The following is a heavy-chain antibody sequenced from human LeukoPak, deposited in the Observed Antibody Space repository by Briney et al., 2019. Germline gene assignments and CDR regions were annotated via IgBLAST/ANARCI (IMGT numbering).Heavy chain of an antibody. CDR2: ISRSGSTI. J-gene: IGHJ3*02. D-gene: IGHD4-17*01. Sequence: GGSLRLSCAASGFTFSNYELNWVRQAPGKGLEWVSYISRSGSTIYYADSVKGRFTISRDNAKNSLYLQMNSLRAEDTAVYYCARGGYGDYGNDAFDIWGQGTMVTVSS. CDR1: GFTFSNYE. V-gene: IGHV3-48*03. CDR3: ARGGYGDYGNDAFDI.